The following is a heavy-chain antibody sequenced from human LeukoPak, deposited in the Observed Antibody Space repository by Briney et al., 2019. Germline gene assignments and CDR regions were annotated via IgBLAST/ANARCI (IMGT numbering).Heavy chain of an antibody. Sequence: SVKVSCKASGGTFSSYAISWVRQAPGQGLEWMGGIIPIFGTANYAQKFQGRVTITTDESTGTAYMELSSLRSEDTAVYYCARDSGYDVGAMACFDYWGQGTLVTVSS. V-gene: IGHV1-69*05. CDR3: ARDSGYDVGAMACFDY. J-gene: IGHJ4*02. D-gene: IGHD5-12*01. CDR1: GGTFSSYA. CDR2: IIPIFGTA.